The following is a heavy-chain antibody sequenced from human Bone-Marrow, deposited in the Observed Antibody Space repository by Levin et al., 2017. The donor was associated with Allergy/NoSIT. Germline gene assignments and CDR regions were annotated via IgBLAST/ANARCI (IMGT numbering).Heavy chain of an antibody. CDR3: AKAGTTVMLDYSYLDV. CDR1: GFTFSTYS. CDR2: ITSSSSYI. Sequence: GGSLRLSCAASGFTFSTYSMNWVRQAPGKGLDWVSSITSSSSYIYYADSVKGRFTISREYSKNTLFLQMNSLRVEDTARYYCAKAGTTVMLDYSYLDVWGEGTAVTVSS. V-gene: IGHV3-21*04. J-gene: IGHJ6*03. D-gene: IGHD4-17*01.